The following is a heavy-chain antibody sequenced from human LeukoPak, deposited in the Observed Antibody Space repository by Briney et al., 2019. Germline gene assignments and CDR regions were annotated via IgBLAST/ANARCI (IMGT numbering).Heavy chain of an antibody. Sequence: GESLKISCKGSGYSFTNYWIGWVRQMPGKGLEWMGIIYPGDSDTRYSPSFQGQVTISADKSISTAYLQWSSLKASDTAMYYCARSRDFWSGYYREWGQGTLVTVSS. CDR1: GYSFTNYW. J-gene: IGHJ4*02. CDR2: IYPGDSDT. V-gene: IGHV5-51*01. CDR3: ARSRDFWSGYYRE. D-gene: IGHD3-3*01.